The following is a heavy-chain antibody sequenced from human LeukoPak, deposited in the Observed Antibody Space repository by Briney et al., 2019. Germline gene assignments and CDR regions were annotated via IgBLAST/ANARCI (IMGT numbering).Heavy chain of an antibody. D-gene: IGHD5-24*01. CDR2: ISPSGGST. Sequence: ASVKVSCKASGYTFTNYYMHWVRQAPGQGLEWMGMISPSGGSTTYAQKFQGRVTMTRDTSTSTVYMELSILRSEDTAVYYCAQMATIGGYFDYWGQGTLVTVSS. CDR1: GYTFTNYY. V-gene: IGHV1-46*03. CDR3: AQMATIGGYFDY. J-gene: IGHJ4*02.